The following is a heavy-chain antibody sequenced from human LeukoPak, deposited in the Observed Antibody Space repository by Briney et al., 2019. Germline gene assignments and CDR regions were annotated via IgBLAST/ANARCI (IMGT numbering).Heavy chain of an antibody. CDR3: ASPRITIFGVGYFDY. V-gene: IGHV1-69*05. CDR1: GYTFTSYD. Sequence: SVKVSCKASGYTFTSYDISWVRQAPGQGLEWMGGIIPIFGTANYAQKFQGRVTITTDESTSTAYMELSSLRSEDTAVYYCASPRITIFGVGYFDYWGQGTLVTVSS. D-gene: IGHD3-3*01. J-gene: IGHJ4*02. CDR2: IIPIFGTA.